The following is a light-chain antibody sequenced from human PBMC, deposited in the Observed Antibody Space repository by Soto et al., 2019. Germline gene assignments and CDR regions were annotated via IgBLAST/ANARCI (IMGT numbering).Light chain of an antibody. CDR1: QSVSRN. V-gene: IGKV3D-15*01. Sequence: EVVMTQSPAILSVSPGERATLSCRASQSVSRNLAWYQQRPGQAPRLLIYEVSNRATGIPARFSGSGSGTDFTLTIGRLEPEDFAVYYCQQYLITPWTFGQGTKVDIK. CDR2: EVS. J-gene: IGKJ1*01. CDR3: QQYLITPWT.